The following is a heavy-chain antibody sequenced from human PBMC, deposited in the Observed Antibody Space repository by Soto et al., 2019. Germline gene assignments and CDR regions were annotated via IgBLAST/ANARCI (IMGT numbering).Heavy chain of an antibody. Sequence: PGGSLRLSCAASGFTFDDYAMHWVRQAPGKGLEWVSGITWNSGSIGYVDSVKGRFSISRDNAKNSLYLQMNSLRGEDTALYYCATSGYDFEYWGQGTLVTVSS. D-gene: IGHD5-12*01. J-gene: IGHJ4*02. CDR3: ATSGYDFEY. CDR1: GFTFDDYA. V-gene: IGHV3-9*01. CDR2: ITWNSGSI.